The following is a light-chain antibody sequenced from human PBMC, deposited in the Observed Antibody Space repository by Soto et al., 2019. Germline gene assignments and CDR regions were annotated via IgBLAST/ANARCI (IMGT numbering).Light chain of an antibody. V-gene: IGLV2-23*02. CDR3: CSYAGSSTFVV. Sequence: QSALTQPASVSGSPGQSITISCTGTSSDVGSNNLVSWYQQHPGKAPKLMIYEVSKRPSGVSNRFSGSKSGNTASLTISGLQAEDEADYYCCSYAGSSTFVVFGTGTKVTVL. J-gene: IGLJ1*01. CDR2: EVS. CDR1: SSDVGSNNL.